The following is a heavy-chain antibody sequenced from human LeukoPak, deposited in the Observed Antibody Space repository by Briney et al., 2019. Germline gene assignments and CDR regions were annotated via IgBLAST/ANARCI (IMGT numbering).Heavy chain of an antibody. D-gene: IGHD6-19*01. CDR2: ISAYNGNT. CDR1: GYTFTSYG. V-gene: IGHV1-18*01. Sequence: ASVKVSCKASGYTFTSYGISWVRQAPGQGPEWMGWISAYNGNTNYAQKLQGRVTMTTDTSTSTAYMELRSLRSDDTAVYYCARAGLAVAVNWFDPWGQGTLVTVSS. J-gene: IGHJ5*02. CDR3: ARAGLAVAVNWFDP.